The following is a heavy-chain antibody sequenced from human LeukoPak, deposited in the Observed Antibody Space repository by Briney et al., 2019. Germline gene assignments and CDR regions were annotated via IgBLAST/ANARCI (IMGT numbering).Heavy chain of an antibody. Sequence: PGGSLRLSCAASGFTFSSYSMNWVRQAPGKGLEWVSYISSSSSTIYYADSVKGRFTISRDNAKNSLYLQMNSLRAEDTAVYYCAREYHSSSWYGRVFDYWGQGTLVTVSS. CDR2: ISSSSSTI. CDR1: GFTFSSYS. V-gene: IGHV3-48*01. CDR3: AREYHSSSWYGRVFDY. D-gene: IGHD6-13*01. J-gene: IGHJ4*02.